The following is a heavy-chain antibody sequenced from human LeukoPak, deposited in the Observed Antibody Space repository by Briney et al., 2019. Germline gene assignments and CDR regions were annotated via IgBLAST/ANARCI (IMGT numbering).Heavy chain of an antibody. CDR3: AKSGYNRFDY. CDR1: GFTFSNAW. Sequence: GGSLRLSCAASGFTFSNAWMSRVRQAPGKGLEWVSAFSGSGGDTYYADSVKGRFTISRDNSKNTLYLQMNSLRAEDTAVYYCAKSGYNRFDYWGQGTLVTVSS. J-gene: IGHJ4*02. V-gene: IGHV3-23*01. CDR2: FSGSGGDT. D-gene: IGHD5-24*01.